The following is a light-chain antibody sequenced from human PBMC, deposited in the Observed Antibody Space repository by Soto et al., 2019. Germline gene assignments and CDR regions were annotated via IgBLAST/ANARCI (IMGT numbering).Light chain of an antibody. CDR3: QQRGVWPLT. CDR2: ESS. Sequence: EIVLTQSPAALSLSPGDRATLSCRASQSVGTSLAWYQQKSGQAPRLLFYESSNRATYSPARFSASGSGTDFTLTISSLAPEDFAVYYCQQRGVWPLTFGGGTKVEIK. V-gene: IGKV3-11*01. CDR1: QSVGTS. J-gene: IGKJ4*01.